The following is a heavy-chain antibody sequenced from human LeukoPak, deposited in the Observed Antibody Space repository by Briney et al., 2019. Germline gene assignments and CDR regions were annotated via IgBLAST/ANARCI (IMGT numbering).Heavy chain of an antibody. V-gene: IGHV3-7*01. Sequence: PGGSLRLSCAASGFTFRNYWMSWVRQAPGKGLEWVADIKQDGSEKYYVDSVKGRFTISRQNAKNSLFLQMNSLRAEDTAVYYCARHRSGGSQDDAFDIWGQGTMVTVSS. D-gene: IGHD2-15*01. CDR3: ARHRSGGSQDDAFDI. CDR2: IKQDGSEK. CDR1: GFTFRNYW. J-gene: IGHJ3*02.